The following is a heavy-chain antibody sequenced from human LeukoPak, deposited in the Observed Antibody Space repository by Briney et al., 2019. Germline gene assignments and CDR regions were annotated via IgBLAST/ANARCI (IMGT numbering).Heavy chain of an antibody. D-gene: IGHD3-9*01. CDR2: ISSSGSTK. J-gene: IGHJ4*02. Sequence: GVLRLSCAASGFTFSSYAMSWIRQAPGKGLEWVSYISSSGSTKYYADSVKGRFTISRDNAKNSLYLQMNSLRAEDTAVYYCARDGVLRHFDWLYYFDYWGQGTLVTVSS. CDR1: GFTFSSYA. CDR3: ARDGVLRHFDWLYYFDY. V-gene: IGHV3-11*01.